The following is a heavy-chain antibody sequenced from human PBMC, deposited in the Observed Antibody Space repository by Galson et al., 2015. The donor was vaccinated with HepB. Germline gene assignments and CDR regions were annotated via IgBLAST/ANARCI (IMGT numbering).Heavy chain of an antibody. CDR1: GFSFSNYA. Sequence: SLRLSCAASGFSFSNYAMHWVRQAPGRGLEWVSVIAYDGRNSYYGDSVKGRFTVSRDNSKNTVFLQMNSLRAEDTAVYFCAKDRSDYGENWFFDVWGRGTLVTVSS. D-gene: IGHD4-17*01. V-gene: IGHV3-30*18. CDR3: AKDRSDYGENWFFDV. J-gene: IGHJ2*01. CDR2: IAYDGRNS.